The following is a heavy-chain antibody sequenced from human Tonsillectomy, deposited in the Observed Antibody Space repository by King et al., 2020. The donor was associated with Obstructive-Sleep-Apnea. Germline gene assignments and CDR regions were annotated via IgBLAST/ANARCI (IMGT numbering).Heavy chain of an antibody. CDR2: INQSGST. V-gene: IGHV4-34*01. J-gene: IGHJ4*02. Sequence: VQLQQWGAGLLKPSETLSLTCAVYGGSFSGYYWSWIRQTPGKGLEWIGEINQSGSTNYNPSLKSRVTMSVDTSKNHFSLKLSSVTAADTAVYYCARGNCYVDYWGQGTLVTFSS. CDR1: GGSFSGYY. CDR3: ARGNCYVDY.